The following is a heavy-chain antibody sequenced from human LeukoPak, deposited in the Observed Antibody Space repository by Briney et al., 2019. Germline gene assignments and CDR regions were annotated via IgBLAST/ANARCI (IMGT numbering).Heavy chain of an antibody. CDR3: ARASIAARYYYYYMDI. CDR1: GGSISSYY. V-gene: IGHV4-59*01. J-gene: IGHJ6*03. Sequence: SETLSLTXTVSGGSISSYYWSWIRQPPGKGLEWIGYIYYSGSTNYNPSLKSRVTISVDTSKNQFSLKLSSVTAADTAVYYCARASIAARYYYYYMDIWGKGTTVTVSS. CDR2: IYYSGST. D-gene: IGHD6-6*01.